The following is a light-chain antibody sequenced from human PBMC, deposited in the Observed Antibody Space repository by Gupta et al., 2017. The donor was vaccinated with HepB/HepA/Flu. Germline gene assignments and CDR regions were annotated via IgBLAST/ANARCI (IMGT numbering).Light chain of an antibody. V-gene: IGLV2-14*01. Sequence: QSALTQPASVSGSPGQSLTISCTGTSSDVGGYNYVSWYQQHPGKAPKLMIYDVSNRPSGVSNRFSGPKSGNTASLTISGLQAEDEADYYCSSYTSSSTWVFGGGTKLTVL. CDR1: SSDVGGYNY. CDR3: SSYTSSSTWV. CDR2: DVS. J-gene: IGLJ3*02.